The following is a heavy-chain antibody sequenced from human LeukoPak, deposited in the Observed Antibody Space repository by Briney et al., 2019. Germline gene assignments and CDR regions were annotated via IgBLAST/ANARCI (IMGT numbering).Heavy chain of an antibody. V-gene: IGHV1-2*02. Sequence: ASVKVSCKASGYTFTGYYMRWVRQAPGQGLEWMGWINPNSGGTNYAQKFQGRVTMTRDTSISTAYMELSRLRSDDTAVYYCASGTYYDILTGYPLDYMDVWGKGTTVTVSS. CDR2: INPNSGGT. CDR3: ASGTYYDILTGYPLDYMDV. CDR1: GYTFTGYY. J-gene: IGHJ6*03. D-gene: IGHD3-9*01.